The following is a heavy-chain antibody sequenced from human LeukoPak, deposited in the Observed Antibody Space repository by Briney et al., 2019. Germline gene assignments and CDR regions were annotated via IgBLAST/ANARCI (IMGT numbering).Heavy chain of an antibody. Sequence: GGSLRLSCSASGFSFDDYAMHWVRQAPGKGLEWVSGISWNSGNIIYADSVKGRFTISRDNAKNSLYLQMNSLRAEDMALYYCTKGDGSSAGDAFDIWGQGTMVTVSS. V-gene: IGHV3-9*03. CDR2: ISWNSGNI. D-gene: IGHD3-22*01. J-gene: IGHJ3*02. CDR3: TKGDGSSAGDAFDI. CDR1: GFSFDDYA.